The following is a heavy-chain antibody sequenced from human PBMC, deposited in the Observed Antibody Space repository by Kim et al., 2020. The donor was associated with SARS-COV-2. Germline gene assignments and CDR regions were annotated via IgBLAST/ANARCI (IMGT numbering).Heavy chain of an antibody. V-gene: IGHV3-23*01. CDR2: ISGSGGST. CDR1: GFTFNSYA. CDR3: AKDDRPYSSGLHTHFDY. Sequence: GGSLRLSCAASGFTFNSYAMSWVRQAPGKGLEWVSAISGSGGSTYYADSVKGRFTISRDNSKNTLYLQMNSLRAEDTDVYYCAKDDRPYSSGLHTHFDYWGQGTLVTVSS. D-gene: IGHD6-19*01. J-gene: IGHJ4*02.